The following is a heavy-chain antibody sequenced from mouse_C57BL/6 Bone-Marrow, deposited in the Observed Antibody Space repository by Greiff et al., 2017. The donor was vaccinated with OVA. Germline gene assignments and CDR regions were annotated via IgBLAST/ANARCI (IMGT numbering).Heavy chain of an antibody. CDR2: IYPGDGDT. CDR1: GYAFSSYW. J-gene: IGHJ3*01. CDR3: ARYKDLDYGSSSAWFAY. V-gene: IGHV1-80*01. D-gene: IGHD1-1*01. Sequence: VMLVESGAELVKPGASVKISCKASGYAFSSYWMNWVKQRPGKGLEWIGQIYPGDGDTNYNGKFKGKATLTADKSSSTAYMQLSSLTSEDSAVYFCARYKDLDYGSSSAWFAYWGQGTLVTVSA.